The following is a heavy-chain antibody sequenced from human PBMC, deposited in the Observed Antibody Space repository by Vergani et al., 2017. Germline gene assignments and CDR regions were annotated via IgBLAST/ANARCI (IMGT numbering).Heavy chain of an antibody. CDR3: ARGGPPGFFTAGYHKKKNWFDP. CDR1: GGTFSSHA. J-gene: IGHJ5*02. Sequence: QVQLVQSGAEVKKPGSSVKVSCKASGGTFSSHAISWVRQAPGQGLEWMGRIIPIFGTANYAQKFQGRVTITADESTSTAYMELSSLRSEDTAVYYCARGGPPGFFTAGYHKKKNWFDPWGQGTLVTVSS. V-gene: IGHV1-69*18. D-gene: IGHD6-13*01. CDR2: IIPIFGTA.